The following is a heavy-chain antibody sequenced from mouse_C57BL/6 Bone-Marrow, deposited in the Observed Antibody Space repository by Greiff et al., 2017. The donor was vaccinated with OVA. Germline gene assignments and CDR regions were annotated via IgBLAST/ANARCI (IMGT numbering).Heavy chain of an antibody. D-gene: IGHD2-4*01. J-gene: IGHJ4*01. CDR1: GYTFTSYT. V-gene: IGHV1-4*01. Sequence: QVQLQQSGAELARPGASVKMSCKASGYTFTSYTMHWVKQRPGQGLEWIGYINPSRGYTKYNQKFKDKATLTADKSSSTAYMQLSSLTSEDSAVYYCAMWYDYGGYAMDYWGQGTSVTVSS. CDR2: INPSRGYT. CDR3: AMWYDYGGYAMDY.